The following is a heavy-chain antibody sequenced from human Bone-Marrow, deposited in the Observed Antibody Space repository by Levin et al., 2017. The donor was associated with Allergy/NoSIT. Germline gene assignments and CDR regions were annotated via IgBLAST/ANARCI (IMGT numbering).Heavy chain of an antibody. CDR1: GFTFSNSW. CDR2: IKEDGSEK. CDR3: ARDQFRRATIGARWFDP. Sequence: SCAASGFTFSNSWMSWVRQPPGKGLEWVANIKEDGSEKYYVDSVKGRFTIPRDNAKNSLYVQMNSLRAEDTAVYYCARDQFRRATIGARWFDPWGQGTLVIVSS. V-gene: IGHV3-7*01. J-gene: IGHJ5*02. D-gene: IGHD5-24*01.